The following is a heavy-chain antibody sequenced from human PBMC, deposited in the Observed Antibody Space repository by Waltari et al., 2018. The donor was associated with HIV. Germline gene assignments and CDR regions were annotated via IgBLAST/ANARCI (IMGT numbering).Heavy chain of an antibody. D-gene: IGHD1-26*01. CDR2: INPSVGST. J-gene: IGHJ3*02. CDR3: AATGSLSAFDI. V-gene: IGHV1-46*01. CDR1: GYTFTSYY. Sequence: QVQLVQSGAEVKKPGASVKVSCKASGYTFTSYYMHWVRQAPGQGLEWMGIINPSVGSTSDAQKFQGRVTMTRDTSTSTVYMELSSLRSEDTAVYYCAATGSLSAFDIWGQGTMVTVSS.